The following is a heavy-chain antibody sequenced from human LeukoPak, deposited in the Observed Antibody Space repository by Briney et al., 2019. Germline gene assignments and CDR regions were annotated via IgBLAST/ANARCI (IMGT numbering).Heavy chain of an antibody. D-gene: IGHD3-10*01. J-gene: IGHJ5*02. CDR3: AKGGGAYNWFDP. CDR1: GFTFSSYA. Sequence: VQPGGSLRLSCAASGFTFSSYAMSWVRQAPGKGLEWVSAISGSGGSTYYADSVKGRFTISRGNSKNTLYLQMNSLRAEDTAVYYCAKGGGAYNWFDPWGQGTLVTVSS. V-gene: IGHV3-23*01. CDR2: ISGSGGST.